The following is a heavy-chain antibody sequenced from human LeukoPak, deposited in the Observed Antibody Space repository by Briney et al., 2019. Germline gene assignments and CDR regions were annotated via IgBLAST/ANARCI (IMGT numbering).Heavy chain of an antibody. Sequence: GGSLRLSCAASGFTFSSYAMSWVRQAPEKGLEWVSSISGRGGSTYYADSVKGRFTISRDNSKNTLYLQMNSLRAEDTALYYCARGQWLVVRRFDYWGQGTLVTVSS. J-gene: IGHJ4*02. CDR1: GFTFSSYA. V-gene: IGHV3-23*01. D-gene: IGHD6-19*01. CDR2: ISGRGGST. CDR3: ARGQWLVVRRFDY.